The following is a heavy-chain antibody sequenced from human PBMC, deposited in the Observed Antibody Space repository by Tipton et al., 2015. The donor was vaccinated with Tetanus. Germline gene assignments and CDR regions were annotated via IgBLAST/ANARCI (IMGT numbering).Heavy chain of an antibody. J-gene: IGHJ4*02. D-gene: IGHD2-8*01. Sequence: QLVQSGAEVKKPGESLKVSCKASGYNFGKYWIGWVRQLPGEGLEWMAMIYPGDSDTRYSPSFQGQVTISVDKSISTAYLQWSSLKASDTSMFYCARAHCSDGVCNFDYWGQGALVTVAS. V-gene: IGHV5-51*01. CDR1: GYNFGKYW. CDR2: IYPGDSDT. CDR3: ARAHCSDGVCNFDY.